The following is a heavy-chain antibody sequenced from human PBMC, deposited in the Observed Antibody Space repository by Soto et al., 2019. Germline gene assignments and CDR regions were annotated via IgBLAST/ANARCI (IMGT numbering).Heavy chain of an antibody. Sequence: QVQLQESGPGLVKPSETLAVTCTVSGGSVSSGSYYWSWIRQPPGKGLEWVGSISDTGSGDYNPSLASRVTISVHTSKRQFSLRLNSVTAADTAVYYCARAHSGYDPLGMDVWGQGTTVTVSS. CDR1: GGSVSSGSYY. CDR3: ARAHSGYDPLGMDV. V-gene: IGHV4-61*01. CDR2: ISDTGSG. J-gene: IGHJ6*02. D-gene: IGHD5-12*01.